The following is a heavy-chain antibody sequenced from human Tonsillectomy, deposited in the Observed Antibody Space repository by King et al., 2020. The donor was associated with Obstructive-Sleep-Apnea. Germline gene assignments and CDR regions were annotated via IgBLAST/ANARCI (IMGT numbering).Heavy chain of an antibody. Sequence: VQLVESGGGVVQPGRSLRLSCAASGFTFSSYGMHWVRQAPGKGLEWGAVISYDEVNKYYADSGKGRFIISRANSKNTLYLQMNSLRAEDTAMYYCAKEKEPRGYSFGSDYWGQGTLVTVSS. D-gene: IGHD5-18*01. CDR1: GFTFSSYG. CDR2: ISYDEVNK. V-gene: IGHV3-30*18. J-gene: IGHJ4*02. CDR3: AKEKEPRGYSFGSDY.